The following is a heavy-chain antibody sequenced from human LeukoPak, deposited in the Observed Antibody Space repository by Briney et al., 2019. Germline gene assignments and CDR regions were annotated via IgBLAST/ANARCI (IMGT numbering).Heavy chain of an antibody. V-gene: IGHV3-9*03. Sequence: GGSLRLSCAASGFTFDDYAMHWVRQAPGKGLEWVAGISWNSGSIGYADSVKGRFTISRDNARNSLYLQMNSLRAEDMALYYCAKASVAMGDAFDIWGQGTMVTVSS. J-gene: IGHJ3*02. D-gene: IGHD5-18*01. CDR2: ISWNSGSI. CDR3: AKASVAMGDAFDI. CDR1: GFTFDDYA.